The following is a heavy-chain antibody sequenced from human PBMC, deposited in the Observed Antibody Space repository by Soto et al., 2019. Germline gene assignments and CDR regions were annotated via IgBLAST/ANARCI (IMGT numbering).Heavy chain of an antibody. Sequence: SETLSLTCTVSGGSISRSSYYWGWIRQPPGKGLEWIGSIYYSGSTYYNPSLKSRVTISVETSKNQFSLKLSSVTAADTAVYYCARHTPAISISDHWGQGTLVTVSS. CDR3: ARHTPAISISDH. V-gene: IGHV4-39*01. J-gene: IGHJ4*02. CDR1: GGSISRSSYY. CDR2: IYYSGST. D-gene: IGHD2-15*01.